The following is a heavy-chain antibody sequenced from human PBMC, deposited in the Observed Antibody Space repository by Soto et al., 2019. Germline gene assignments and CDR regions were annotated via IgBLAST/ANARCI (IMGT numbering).Heavy chain of an antibody. CDR2: ISVSGGTI. J-gene: IGHJ4*02. D-gene: IGHD4-17*01. CDR3: AKADPSTGPFDY. V-gene: IGHV3-23*01. CDR1: GFTFRNYA. Sequence: GGSLRLSCAASGFTFRNYAMSWVRQAPGKGLEWVAAISVSGGTIYYADSVKGRFTVSRDNSKNTLYLQMNSLKVEDTALYYCAKADPSTGPFDYWGQGTLVTVSS.